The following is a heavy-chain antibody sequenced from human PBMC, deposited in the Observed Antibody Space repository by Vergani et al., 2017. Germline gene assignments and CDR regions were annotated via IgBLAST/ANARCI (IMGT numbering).Heavy chain of an antibody. D-gene: IGHD6-6*01. CDR3: AKDLGTSSGGGWFDP. V-gene: IGHV3-9*02. Sequence: EVQLVESGGGLVKPGGSLRLSCAASGFTSAGYAMHWVRQAPGKGLEWVSGISWNSNSIGYADSVKGRFTISRDNAKNFLYWQMNSLRAEDTALYYCAKDLGTSSGGGWFDPWGQGTLVTVSS. CDR1: GFTSAGYA. CDR2: ISWNSNSI. J-gene: IGHJ5*02.